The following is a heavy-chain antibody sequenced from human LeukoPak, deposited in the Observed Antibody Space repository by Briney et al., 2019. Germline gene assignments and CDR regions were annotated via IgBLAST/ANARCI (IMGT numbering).Heavy chain of an antibody. Sequence: ASVKVSCKASGYTFTGYYMHWVRQAPGQGLEWMGWINPNSGGTNYAQKFEGRVTMTRDTSISTAYMELSRLRSDDQAVYYCAITIFGVAPWGYGMDVWGQGTTVTVSS. CDR1: GYTFTGYY. J-gene: IGHJ6*02. V-gene: IGHV1-2*02. CDR2: INPNSGGT. D-gene: IGHD3-3*01. CDR3: AITIFGVAPWGYGMDV.